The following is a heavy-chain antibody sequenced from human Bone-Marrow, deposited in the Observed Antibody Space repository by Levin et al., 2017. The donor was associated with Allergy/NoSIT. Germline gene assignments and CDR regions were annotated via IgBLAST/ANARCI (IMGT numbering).Heavy chain of an antibody. CDR2: ISYDGSDK. CDR3: AKLLPWLVLTAPFDY. D-gene: IGHD6-19*01. Sequence: GGSLRLSCAVSGFTFSNYGMHWVRQAPGKGLEWVALISYDGSDKDYADSVKGRFTISRDSSKNTLYLQMNSLRAEDKAVYYCAKLLPWLVLTAPFDYRGQGTLVTVSS. CDR1: GFTFSNYG. V-gene: IGHV3-30*18. J-gene: IGHJ4*02.